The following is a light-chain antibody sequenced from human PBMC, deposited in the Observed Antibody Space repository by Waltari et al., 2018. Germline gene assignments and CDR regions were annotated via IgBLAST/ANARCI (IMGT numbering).Light chain of an antibody. CDR1: RSVLYSSNNQNH. CDR3: QQYYSTPWT. CDR2: WAS. Sequence: DIVMTQSPDSLAVSLVERAPINCKSSRSVLYSSNNQNHLAWYQQKPGQPPKLLIYWASTREFGVPDRFSGSGSGTDFTLTISSLQAEDVAVYYCQQYYSTPWTFGRGTKVEIK. V-gene: IGKV4-1*01. J-gene: IGKJ1*01.